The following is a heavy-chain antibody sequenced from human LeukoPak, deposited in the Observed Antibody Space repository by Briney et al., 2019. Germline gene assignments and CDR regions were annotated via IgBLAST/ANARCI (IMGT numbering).Heavy chain of an antibody. CDR1: GYTFTGYH. CDR3: ARDYCSSTSCLFDY. J-gene: IGHJ4*02. Sequence: GTSVKVSCKASGYTFTGYHMHWVRQAPGQGLEWMGRINPNSGDTNYAQNFQGRVTMTRDTSISTAYMELRRLRSDDTAVYYCARDYCSSTSCLFDYWGQGTLVTVSS. D-gene: IGHD2-2*01. CDR2: INPNSGDT. V-gene: IGHV1-2*06.